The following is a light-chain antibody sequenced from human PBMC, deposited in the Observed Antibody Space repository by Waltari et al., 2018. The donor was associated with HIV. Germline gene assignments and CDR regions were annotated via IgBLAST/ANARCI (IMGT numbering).Light chain of an antibody. V-gene: IGLV4-69*01. CDR1: SGHSRYD. CDR3: QTWENGPKV. Sequence: QLVLTQSPSASASLGASVKLTCTLSSGHSRYDIAWHQQQPEKGPRYLMKVNSDGSHNKGDGIPDPFSGSSSGAERYLTISSLQSDDEADYYCQTWENGPKVFGGGTKLTVV. J-gene: IGLJ3*02. CDR2: VNSDGSH.